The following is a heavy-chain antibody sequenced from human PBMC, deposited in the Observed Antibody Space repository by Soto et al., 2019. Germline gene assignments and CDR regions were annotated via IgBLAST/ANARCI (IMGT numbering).Heavy chain of an antibody. Sequence: KTSETLSLTCAVYGGHFGGYYWSWIRQPPGKGLEWIGEINHSGSTNYNPSLKSRVTISVDTAKYQFSLKLSSVTAADTAVYYCARALGGSLDYWGQGTLVTVSS. D-gene: IGHD2-15*01. CDR3: ARALGGSLDY. J-gene: IGHJ4*02. V-gene: IGHV4-34*01. CDR1: GGHFGGYY. CDR2: INHSGST.